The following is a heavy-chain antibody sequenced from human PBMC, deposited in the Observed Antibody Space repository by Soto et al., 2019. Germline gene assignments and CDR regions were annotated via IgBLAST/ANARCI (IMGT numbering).Heavy chain of an antibody. V-gene: IGHV5-51*01. CDR3: ARRVGSSWRXFDN. CDR2: IFPSGSDT. J-gene: IGHJ4*02. Sequence: GESLKISCRGSGYSFNSYWIAWVRQMPGKGLEWMVIIFPSGSDTRYSPSFRGQVTISAYRSINTAYLQWNSLKASDSAIYYCARRVGSSWRXFDNWGQGTLVTVXS. D-gene: IGHD2-2*01. CDR1: GYSFNSYW.